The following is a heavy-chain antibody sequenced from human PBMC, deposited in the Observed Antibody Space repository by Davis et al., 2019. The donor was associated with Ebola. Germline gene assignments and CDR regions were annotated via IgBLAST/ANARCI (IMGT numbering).Heavy chain of an antibody. CDR3: ARVSYSYGTIDY. CDR1: GGSFSGYY. D-gene: IGHD5-18*01. J-gene: IGHJ4*02. CDR2: INHSGST. V-gene: IGHV4-34*01. Sequence: MPSETLSLTCAVYGGSFSGYYWSWIRQSPGKGLEWIGEINHSGSTNYNPSLKSRVTISVDTSKNQFSLKLSSVTAADTAVYYCARVSYSYGTIDYWGQGTLVTASS.